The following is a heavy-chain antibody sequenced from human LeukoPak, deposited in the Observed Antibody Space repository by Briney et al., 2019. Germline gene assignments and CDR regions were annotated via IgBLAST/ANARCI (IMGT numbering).Heavy chain of an antibody. CDR3: TTIKIVVVTATIREDY. J-gene: IGHJ4*02. Sequence: PGGSLRLSCAASGFTFSNAWMSWVRQAPGKGLEWVARIKSKPDGGTADYAAPVKGRFTISRDDSKNMLYVQMNSLKTEDTAVYYCTTIKIVVVTATIREDYWGQGTLVTVSS. CDR1: GFTFSNAW. V-gene: IGHV3-15*01. D-gene: IGHD2-2*02. CDR2: IKSKPDGGTA.